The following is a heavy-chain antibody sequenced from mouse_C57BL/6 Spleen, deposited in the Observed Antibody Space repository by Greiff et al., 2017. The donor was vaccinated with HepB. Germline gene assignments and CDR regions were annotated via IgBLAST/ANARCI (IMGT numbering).Heavy chain of an antibody. Sequence: QVQLQQPGAELVMPGASVKLSCKASGYTFTSYWMHWVKQRPGQGLEWIGEIDPSDSYTNYNQKFKGKSTLTVDKSSSTAYMQLSSLTSEDSAVYYCARARDYYGSSYVGDYFDYWGQGTTLTVSS. V-gene: IGHV1-69*01. D-gene: IGHD1-1*01. J-gene: IGHJ2*01. CDR3: ARARDYYGSSYVGDYFDY. CDR1: GYTFTSYW. CDR2: IDPSDSYT.